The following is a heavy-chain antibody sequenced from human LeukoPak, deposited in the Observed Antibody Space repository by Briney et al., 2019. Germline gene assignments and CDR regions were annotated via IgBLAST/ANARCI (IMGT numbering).Heavy chain of an antibody. CDR1: GFTFSSYG. D-gene: IGHD3-22*01. Sequence: PGRSLRLSCAASGFTFSSYGMHWVRQAPGKGLEWVAVISYDGSNKYYADSVKGRFTISRDNSKNTLYLQMNSLSAEDTAVYYCAKSGGYYYNFDYWGQGTLVTVSS. CDR3: AKSGGYYYNFDY. CDR2: ISYDGSNK. V-gene: IGHV3-30*18. J-gene: IGHJ4*02.